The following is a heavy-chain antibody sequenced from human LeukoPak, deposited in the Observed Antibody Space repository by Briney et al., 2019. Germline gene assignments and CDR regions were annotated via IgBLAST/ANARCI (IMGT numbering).Heavy chain of an antibody. CDR1: GGSISSYY. CDR2: IYTSGST. D-gene: IGHD2-15*01. CDR3: ARDTVAATTYAFDI. V-gene: IGHV4-4*07. Sequence: SETLSLTCTVSGGSISSYYWSWLRQPAGKGLEWIGRIYTSGSTNYNPSLKSRVTMSVDTSKNQFSLKLSSVTAADTAVYYCARDTVAATTYAFDIWGQGTMVTVSS. J-gene: IGHJ3*02.